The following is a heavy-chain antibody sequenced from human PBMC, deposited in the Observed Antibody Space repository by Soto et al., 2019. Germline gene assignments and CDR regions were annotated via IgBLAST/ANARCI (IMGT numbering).Heavy chain of an antibody. D-gene: IGHD7-27*01. V-gene: IGHV1-3*01. J-gene: IGHJ4*02. CDR3: ARDTGDGTFDF. CDR1: GYTFSSYA. Sequence: ASVKVSCKASGYTFSSYAMHWVRQAPGQRLEWMGWINAGYGNTKSSQKFQDRVTISRDTSASTAYMELTSLRSEDMAVYYCARDTGDGTFDFWGQGTLVTVSS. CDR2: INAGYGNT.